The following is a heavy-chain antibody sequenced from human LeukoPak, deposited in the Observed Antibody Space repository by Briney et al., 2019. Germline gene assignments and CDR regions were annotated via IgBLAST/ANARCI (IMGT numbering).Heavy chain of an antibody. V-gene: IGHV4-31*03. D-gene: IGHD6-13*01. CDR1: GGSISSCGYY. CDR3: AREKVLAAAGTGLDY. J-gene: IGHJ4*02. Sequence: SETLSLTCTVSGGSISSCGYYWSWIRQHPGKGLEWIGYIYYSGSTYYNPSLKSRVTISVDTSKNQFSLKLSSVTAADTAVYYCAREKVLAAAGTGLDYWGQGTLVTVSS. CDR2: IYYSGST.